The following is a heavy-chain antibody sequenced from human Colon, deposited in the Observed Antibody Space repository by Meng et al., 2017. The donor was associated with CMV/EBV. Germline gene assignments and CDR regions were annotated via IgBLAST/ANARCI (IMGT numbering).Heavy chain of an antibody. D-gene: IGHD2/OR15-2a*01. CDR2: INHIGST. CDR3: ARGENGFYANFDF. CDR1: GESFSDYY. J-gene: IGHJ4*02. V-gene: IGHV4-34*02. Sequence: QVQLQQWGAGLLQPSEXLSPTCAVYGESFSDYYWTWIRQPPGKGREWIGDINHIGSTTSNPSLKSRVTISVDTSKNQFSLTLNSVTAADTAMYYCARGENGFYANFDFWGQGTLVTVSS.